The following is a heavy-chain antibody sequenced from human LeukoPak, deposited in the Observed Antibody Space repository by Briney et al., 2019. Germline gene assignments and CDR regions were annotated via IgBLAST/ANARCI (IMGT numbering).Heavy chain of an antibody. Sequence: GGSLRLSCAASGFTFSNAWMSWVRQAPGQGLEWVGRITKKTDGGTTEYAAPVKGRFTISRDDSKDTLYLQMNSLKTEDTAVYYCTRGPRPFDYWGQGTLATVSS. CDR2: ITKKTDGGTT. CDR1: GFTFSNAW. V-gene: IGHV3-15*01. CDR3: TRGPRPFDY. J-gene: IGHJ4*02.